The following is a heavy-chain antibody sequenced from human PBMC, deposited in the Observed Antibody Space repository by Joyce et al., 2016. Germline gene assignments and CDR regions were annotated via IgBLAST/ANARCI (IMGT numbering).Heavy chain of an antibody. V-gene: IGHV3-15*01. J-gene: IGHJ6*02. Sequence: EVQLVESGGGLVKPGGSLRLSCGASGFTVSNAWMSWVRQSPGKGLEWVGRIKSKTGGGTTDYAAPVKGRFTISRDDSQNTLYLQMNSLKTEDTAMYYCTTDEAPRFYYYGMNVWGQGTTVTVSS. CDR1: GFTVSNAW. CDR2: IKSKTGGGTT. CDR3: TTDEAPRFYYYGMNV.